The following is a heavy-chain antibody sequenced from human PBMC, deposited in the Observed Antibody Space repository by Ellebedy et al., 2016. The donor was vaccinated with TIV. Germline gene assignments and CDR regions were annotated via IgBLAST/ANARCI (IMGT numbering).Heavy chain of an antibody. CDR3: ASFGDDGGNAGGDY. Sequence: AASVKVSCKASGGTFSSYAISWVRQAPGQGLEWMGGIIPIFGTANYAQKFQGRVTITADESTSTAYMELSSLRSEDTAVYYCASFGDDGGNAGGDYWGQGTLVTVSS. CDR1: GGTFSSYA. D-gene: IGHD4-23*01. CDR2: IIPIFGTA. J-gene: IGHJ4*02. V-gene: IGHV1-69*13.